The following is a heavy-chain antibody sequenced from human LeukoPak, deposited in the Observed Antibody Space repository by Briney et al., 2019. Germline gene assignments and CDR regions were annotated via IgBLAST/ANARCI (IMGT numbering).Heavy chain of an antibody. CDR2: ISYDGSNK. D-gene: IGHD6-19*01. V-gene: IGHV3-30-3*01. J-gene: IGHJ5*02. CDR3: ARDGSSGWYDWFDP. CDR1: GFTFSSYA. Sequence: GSLRLSCAASGFTFSSYAMHWVRQAPGKGLEWVAVISYDGSNKYYADSVKGRFTISRDNSKNTLYLQMNSLRAEDTAVYYCARDGSSGWYDWFDPWGQGTLVTVSS.